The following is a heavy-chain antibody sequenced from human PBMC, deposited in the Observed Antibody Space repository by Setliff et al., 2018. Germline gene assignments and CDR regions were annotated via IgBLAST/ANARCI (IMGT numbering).Heavy chain of an antibody. CDR2: VYHSGSS. D-gene: IGHD3-16*02. V-gene: IGHV4-38-2*02. CDR1: GYPISRGFY. Sequence: SKTLSLTCTVSGYPISRGFYWGWIRQSPGKGLEWIGSVYHSGSSYQNPSLRSRIAVSVDTSKNQFSLKLSSVTAADTAIYYCARGKLRLGQLSLFYGFDIWGQGTMVTVSS. J-gene: IGHJ3*02. CDR3: ARGKLRLGQLSLFYGFDI.